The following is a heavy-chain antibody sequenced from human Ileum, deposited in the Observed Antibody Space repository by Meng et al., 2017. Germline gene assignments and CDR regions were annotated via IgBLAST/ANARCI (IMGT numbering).Heavy chain of an antibody. CDR2: INNDGSDT. Sequence: ELHLVECGGGLVQPGGSLRLSCAASGFTFSSYWMHWVRQAPGKGLVWVSGINNDGSDTNYADSVQGRFTISRDNANNTLYLQMNSLRAEDTAVYYCAELTSSVFDIWGQGTVVTVSS. CDR3: AELTSSVFDI. D-gene: IGHD3-22*01. J-gene: IGHJ3*02. V-gene: IGHV3-74*01. CDR1: GFTFSSYW.